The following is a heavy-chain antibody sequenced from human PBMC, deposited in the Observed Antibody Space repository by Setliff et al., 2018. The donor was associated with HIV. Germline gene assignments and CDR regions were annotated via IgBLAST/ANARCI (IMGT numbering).Heavy chain of an antibody. D-gene: IGHD3-22*01. V-gene: IGHV4-59*01. CDR2: MYYSGNT. J-gene: IGHJ4*02. CDR3: ARVVPDSSGSSKDHY. CDR1: GVSISNYY. Sequence: PSETLSLTCTVSGVSISNYYWSWIRQPPGKGLEWIGYMYYSGNTNYNPSLKSRVTISVDTSKSQFSLKLNSATAADTAVYYCARVVPDSSGSSKDHYWGQGTPVTVSS.